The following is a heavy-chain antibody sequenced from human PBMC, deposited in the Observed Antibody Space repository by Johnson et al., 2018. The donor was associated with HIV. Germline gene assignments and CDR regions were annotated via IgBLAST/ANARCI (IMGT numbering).Heavy chain of an antibody. Sequence: VQLVESGGGVVRPGGSLRLSCAASGFTFNNYWMTWVRQAPGKGLEWVANIQQGGNVTYYVDSVKGRFTISRDHAKNALYLQMNSLRVEDTAIYYCARGWGGQQPIWGQGTMVTVSS. J-gene: IGHJ3*02. V-gene: IGHV3-7*03. D-gene: IGHD3-16*01. CDR2: IQQGGNVT. CDR1: GFTFNNYW. CDR3: ARGWGGQQPI.